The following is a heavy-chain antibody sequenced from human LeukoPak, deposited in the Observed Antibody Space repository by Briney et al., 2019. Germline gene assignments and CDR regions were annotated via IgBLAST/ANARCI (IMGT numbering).Heavy chain of an antibody. D-gene: IGHD6-19*01. Sequence: SVKVSCKASGGTFSSYAISWVRQAPGQGLEWMGRIIPIFGTANYAQKFQGRVTITTYESTSTAYMELSSLRSEDTAVYYCAGDSSGWYYFDYWGQGTLVTVSS. CDR3: AGDSSGWYYFDY. CDR1: GGTFSSYA. V-gene: IGHV1-69*05. J-gene: IGHJ4*02. CDR2: IIPIFGTA.